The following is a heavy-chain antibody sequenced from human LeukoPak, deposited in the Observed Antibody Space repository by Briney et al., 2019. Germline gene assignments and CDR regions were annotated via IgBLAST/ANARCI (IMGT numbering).Heavy chain of an antibody. J-gene: IGHJ5*02. Sequence: GGSLRLSCAASGFTFSSFVMSWVRQAPGKGLEWVSTISDSGDSTYYADSVRGRFTISRDNSKATLYVQMNSLRAEDAAMYYCATAPASVDSSWGQGTLVAVSS. D-gene: IGHD3-3*01. CDR3: ATAPASVDSS. CDR1: GFTFSSFV. V-gene: IGHV3-23*01. CDR2: ISDSGDST.